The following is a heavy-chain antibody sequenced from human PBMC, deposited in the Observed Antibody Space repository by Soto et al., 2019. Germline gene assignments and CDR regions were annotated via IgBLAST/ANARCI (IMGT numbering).Heavy chain of an antibody. CDR1: GGSFSGYY. CDR2: INHSGST. V-gene: IGHV4-34*01. Sequence: QVQLQQWGAGLLKPSETLSLTCAVYGGSFSGYYWSWIRQPPGKGLEWIGEINHSGSTNYNPSLKSRVTISVDTSKNQFSLKLSSVTAADTAVYYCARRPTTATTLRSSRFDYWGQGTLVTVSS. CDR3: ARRPTTATTLRSSRFDY. D-gene: IGHD4-4*01. J-gene: IGHJ4*02.